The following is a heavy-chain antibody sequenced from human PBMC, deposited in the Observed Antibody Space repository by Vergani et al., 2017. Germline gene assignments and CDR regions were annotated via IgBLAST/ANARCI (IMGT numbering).Heavy chain of an antibody. CDR3: ARGYGGNPAADY. Sequence: QVQLQESGPGLVKPSETLSLTCTVSGGSISSYYWSWIRQPPGKGLEWIGYIYYSGSTNYNPSLKSRVTISVDTSKNQFSLKLRSVTAADTAVYYCARGYGGNPAADYWGQGTLVTVSS. J-gene: IGHJ4*02. V-gene: IGHV4-59*01. D-gene: IGHD4-23*01. CDR1: GGSISSYY. CDR2: IYYSGST.